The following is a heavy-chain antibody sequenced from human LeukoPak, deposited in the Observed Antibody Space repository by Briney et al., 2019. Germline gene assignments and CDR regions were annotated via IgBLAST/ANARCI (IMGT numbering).Heavy chain of an antibody. CDR2: INAGNGNT. V-gene: IGHV1-3*01. J-gene: IGHJ4*02. Sequence: GASVKVSCKASGYTFTSYAMHWVRQAPGQRLEWMGWINAGNGNTKYSQKFHGRVTITRDTSASTAYMELSSLRSEDTAVYYCARGIGWLSYYFDYWGQGTLVTVSS. CDR3: ARGIGWLSYYFDY. D-gene: IGHD6-19*01. CDR1: GYTFTSYA.